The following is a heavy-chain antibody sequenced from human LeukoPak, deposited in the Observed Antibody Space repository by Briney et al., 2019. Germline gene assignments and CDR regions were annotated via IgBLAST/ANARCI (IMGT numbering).Heavy chain of an antibody. Sequence: ASVKVSCKASGYTFTGYYMHWVRQAPGQGLEWMGRINPNSGGTNYAQKFQGRVTMTRDTSISTAYMELSRLRSDDTAVYYCAQSAAGNLGCDYWGQGTLVTVSS. V-gene: IGHV1-2*06. CDR3: AQSAAGNLGCDY. CDR2: INPNSGGT. D-gene: IGHD6-13*01. J-gene: IGHJ4*02. CDR1: GYTFTGYY.